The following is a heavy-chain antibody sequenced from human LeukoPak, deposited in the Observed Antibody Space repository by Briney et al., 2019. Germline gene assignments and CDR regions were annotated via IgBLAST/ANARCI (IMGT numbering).Heavy chain of an antibody. CDR1: GFTFSSYE. CDR2: ISSNGSTI. Sequence: PGGSLRLSCAASGFTFSSYEMNWVRQAPGKGLEWVSYISSNGSTIYYADSVKGRFTISRDNAKNSLYLQMNSLRAEDTAVYYCARDWAVGYCDYLFDYWGQGTLVTVSS. CDR3: ARDWAVGYCDYLFDY. D-gene: IGHD4-17*01. J-gene: IGHJ4*02. V-gene: IGHV3-48*03.